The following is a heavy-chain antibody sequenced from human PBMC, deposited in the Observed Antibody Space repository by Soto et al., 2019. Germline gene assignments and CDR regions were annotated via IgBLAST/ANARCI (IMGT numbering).Heavy chain of an antibody. CDR3: FLVDDFWSGYKAYYYYYMYV. CDR2: INSDGSST. J-gene: IGHJ6*03. CDR1: GFTFSSYW. V-gene: IGHV3-74*01. D-gene: IGHD3-3*01. Sequence: EVQLVESGGGLVQPGGSLRLSCAASGFTFSSYWMHWVRQAPGKGLVWVSRINSDGSSTSYADSVKGRFTISRDNAKNTLYLQMNSLRAEDTAVYYCFLVDDFWSGYKAYYYYYMYVWGNGTTVTVSS.